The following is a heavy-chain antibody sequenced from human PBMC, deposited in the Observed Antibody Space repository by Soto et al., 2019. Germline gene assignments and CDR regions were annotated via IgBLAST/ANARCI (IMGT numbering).Heavy chain of an antibody. Sequence: EVQLVESGGGLVKPGGSLRLSCAASGFSFTTYTMNWVRQAPGKGLEWVSSITSSSSYIYYADSVKGRFTISRDNAKNSLYLKLNSLRAEDTAVYYCARERGGSYNDCWGQGTLVTVSS. CDR2: ITSSSSYI. CDR1: GFSFTTYT. CDR3: ARERGGSYNDC. V-gene: IGHV3-21*01. D-gene: IGHD1-26*01. J-gene: IGHJ4*02.